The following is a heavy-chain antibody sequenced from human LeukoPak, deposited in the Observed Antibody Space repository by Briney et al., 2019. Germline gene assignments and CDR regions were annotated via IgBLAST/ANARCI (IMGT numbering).Heavy chain of an antibody. CDR2: INPSGGST. V-gene: IGHV1-46*01. CDR1: GYTFTSYY. CDR3: ARGRAYCGGDCYSVGWFDP. J-gene: IGHJ5*02. Sequence: GASVKVSCKASGYTFTSYYMHWVRQAPGQGLEWMGIINPSGGSTSYAQKFQGRVTMTRNTSISTAYMELSSLRSEDTAVYYCARGRAYCGGDCYSVGWFDPWGQGTLVTVSS. D-gene: IGHD2-21*02.